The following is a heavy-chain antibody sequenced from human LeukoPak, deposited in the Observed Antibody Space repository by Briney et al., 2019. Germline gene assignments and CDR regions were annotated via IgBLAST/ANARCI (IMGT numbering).Heavy chain of an antibody. CDR2: INWNGGST. Sequence: RPGGSLRLSCAASRFTFDDYGMSWVRQAPGKGLEWVSGINWNGGSTGYADSVKGRFTISRDNAKNSLYLQMNSLRAEDTALYYCARESNHYDILTGYSYYMDVWGKGTTVTVSS. CDR3: ARESNHYDILTGYSYYMDV. V-gene: IGHV3-20*04. CDR1: RFTFDDYG. D-gene: IGHD3-9*01. J-gene: IGHJ6*03.